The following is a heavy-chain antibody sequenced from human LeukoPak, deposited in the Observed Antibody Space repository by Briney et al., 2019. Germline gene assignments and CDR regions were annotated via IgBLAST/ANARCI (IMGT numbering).Heavy chain of an antibody. Sequence: SETLSLTCAVSGGSISSGGYSWSWIRQPPGKGLEWIGYIYHSGSTYYNPSLKSRVTISVDRSKNQFSLKLSSVTAADTAVYYCARAGFWSGYYTGQYYYYMDVWGKGTTVTVSS. J-gene: IGHJ6*03. CDR1: GGSISSGGYS. V-gene: IGHV4-30-2*01. CDR3: ARAGFWSGYYTGQYYYYMDV. CDR2: IYHSGST. D-gene: IGHD3-3*01.